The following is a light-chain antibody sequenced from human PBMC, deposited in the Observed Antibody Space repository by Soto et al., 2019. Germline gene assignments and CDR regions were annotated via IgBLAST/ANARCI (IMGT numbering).Light chain of an antibody. Sequence: QSVLTQPPSASGTPGQRVTISCSGSSSNIGRKTVVWYQQLPGSAPTLLMYSNNQRPSGVPDRFSGSKSGTSASLAISGLQSEDEDDYYCAAWDDSLNGVVFGGGTKLTVL. V-gene: IGLV1-44*01. CDR3: AAWDDSLNGVV. J-gene: IGLJ2*01. CDR1: SSNIGRKT. CDR2: SNN.